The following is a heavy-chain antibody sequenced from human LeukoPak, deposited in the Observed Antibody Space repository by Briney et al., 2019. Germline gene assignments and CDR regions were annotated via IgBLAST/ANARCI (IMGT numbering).Heavy chain of an antibody. CDR2: IYYSGST. V-gene: IGHV4-39*01. J-gene: IGHJ5*02. D-gene: IGHD4-11*01. CDR3: ARHVDATVRFDP. Sequence: PSESLSLTCTVSGGSISSSSYDWGWIRQPPGKGLEWIGSIYYSGSTYYNSSLKSRVTISVDTSKKQFSLNLTSVTAADTAVYYCARHVDATVRFDPWGQGTLVTVSS. CDR1: GGSISSSSYD.